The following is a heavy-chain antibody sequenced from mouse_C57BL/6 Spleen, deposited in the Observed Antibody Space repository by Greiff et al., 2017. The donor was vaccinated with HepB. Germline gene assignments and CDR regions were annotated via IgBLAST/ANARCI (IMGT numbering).Heavy chain of an antibody. D-gene: IGHD1-1*01. V-gene: IGHV1-82*01. Sequence: QVQLQQSGPELVKPGASVKISCKASGYAFSSSWMNWVKQRPGKGLEWIGRIYPGDGDTNYNGKFKGKATLTADKSSSTAYMQLSSLTSEDSAVYFCARKTGAYGSSLYYAMDYWGQGTSVTVSS. J-gene: IGHJ4*01. CDR2: IYPGDGDT. CDR3: ARKTGAYGSSLYYAMDY. CDR1: GYAFSSSW.